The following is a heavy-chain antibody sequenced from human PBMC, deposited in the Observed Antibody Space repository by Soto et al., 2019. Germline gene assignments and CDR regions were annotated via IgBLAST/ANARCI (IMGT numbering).Heavy chain of an antibody. CDR3: ATLIVGATQTFDS. J-gene: IGHJ4*02. CDR2: IIPIFGTA. Sequence: SVKVSCKASGGTFSSYAISWVRQAPGQGLEWMGGIIPIFGTANYAQKFQGRVTITADESTSTAYMELSSLRSEDTAVYYCATLIVGATQTFDSWGQGTLVTVSS. D-gene: IGHD1-26*01. CDR1: GGTFSSYA. V-gene: IGHV1-69*13.